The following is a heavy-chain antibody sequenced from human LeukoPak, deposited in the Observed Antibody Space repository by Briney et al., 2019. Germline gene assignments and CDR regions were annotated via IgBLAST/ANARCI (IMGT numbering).Heavy chain of an antibody. CDR1: GYTFTGYY. CDR2: INPNSGGT. D-gene: IGHD3-22*01. V-gene: IGHV1-2*02. CDR3: ARDQGDYYDSSGYFY. J-gene: IGHJ4*02. Sequence: GASVKVSCKASGYTFTGYYMHWVRQAPGQGLEWMGWINPNSGGTNYAQKFQGRVTMTRDTSISTAYMELSRLRSDDTAVYYCARDQGDYYDSSGYFYWGQGTLVTVSS.